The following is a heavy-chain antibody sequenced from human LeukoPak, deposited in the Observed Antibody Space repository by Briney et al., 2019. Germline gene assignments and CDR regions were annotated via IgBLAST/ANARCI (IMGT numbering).Heavy chain of an antibody. CDR1: GGSISSSSYY. D-gene: IGHD3-10*01. CDR2: FYYSGST. V-gene: IGHV4-39*01. Sequence: KPSETLSLTCTVSGGSISSSSYYWGWIRQPPGKGLEWIGSFYYSGSTYYNPSLKSRVTISVDTSKNQFSLKLSSVTAADTAVYYCARHADCSSTSCRPDYYGSGSYLFDYWGQGTLVTVPS. CDR3: ARHADCSSTSCRPDYYGSGSYLFDY. J-gene: IGHJ4*02.